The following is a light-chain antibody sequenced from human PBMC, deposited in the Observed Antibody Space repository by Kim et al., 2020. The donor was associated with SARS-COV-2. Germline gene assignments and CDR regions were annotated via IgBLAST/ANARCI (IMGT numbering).Light chain of an antibody. V-gene: IGKV1-5*03. Sequence: SASLGDSLTILCRPTQMIPRWLALYQQKPGKSPKLLIYETSNLEGGLPSRFRGSVSETVSTLTISSLQPDDFATYYCQQYGSYPWTFGQETKLEI. CDR2: ETS. CDR1: QMIPRW. CDR3: QQYGSYPWT. J-gene: IGKJ1*01.